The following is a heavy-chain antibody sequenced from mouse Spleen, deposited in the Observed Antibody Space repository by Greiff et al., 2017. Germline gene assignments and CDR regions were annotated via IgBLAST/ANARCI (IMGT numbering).Heavy chain of an antibody. D-gene: IGHD1-1*01. CDR1: GYTFTSYW. Sequence: QVQLKQPGAELVKPGASVKLSCKASGYTFTSYWMHWVKQRPGQGLEWIGMIHPNSGSTNYNEKFKSKATLTVDKSSSTAYMQLSSLTSEDSAVYYCARERNYYGSSWYFDVWGTGTTVTVSS. CDR3: ARERNYYGSSWYFDV. CDR2: IHPNSGST. V-gene: IGHV1-64*01. J-gene: IGHJ1*03.